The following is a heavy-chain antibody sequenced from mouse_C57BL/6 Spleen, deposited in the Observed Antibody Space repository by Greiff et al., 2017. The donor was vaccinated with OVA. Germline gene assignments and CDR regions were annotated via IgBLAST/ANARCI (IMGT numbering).Heavy chain of an antibody. V-gene: IGHV5-17*01. J-gene: IGHJ4*01. Sequence: DVMLVESGGGLVKPGGSLKLSCAASGFTFSDYGMHWVRQAPEKGLEWVAYISSGSSTIYYADTVKGRFTISRDNAKNTLFLQMTSLRSEDTAMYYCARPGTLYYYAMDYWGQGTSVTVSS. D-gene: IGHD4-1*01. CDR2: ISSGSSTI. CDR1: GFTFSDYG. CDR3: ARPGTLYYYAMDY.